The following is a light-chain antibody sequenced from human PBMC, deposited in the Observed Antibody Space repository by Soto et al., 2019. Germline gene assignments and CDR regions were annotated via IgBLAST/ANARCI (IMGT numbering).Light chain of an antibody. CDR1: QDIINY. CDR2: DAS. V-gene: IGKV1-33*01. Sequence: IQMTQSPSSLSASVGDRVTITCQASQDIINYLIWYQQKPGKAPKLLIYDASTLGTGVSSRFSGSGSGTHFTLTISSLQPEDIATYYCQQCDSVPCTFGQGTKLEIK. J-gene: IGKJ2*02. CDR3: QQCDSVPCT.